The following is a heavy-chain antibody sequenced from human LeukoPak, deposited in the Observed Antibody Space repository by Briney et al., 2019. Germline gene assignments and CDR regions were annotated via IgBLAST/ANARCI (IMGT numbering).Heavy chain of an antibody. CDR3: ARRPIAAAGINWFDP. D-gene: IGHD6-13*01. J-gene: IGHJ5*02. V-gene: IGHV4-4*02. CDR1: GGSISSSNW. CDR2: IYHSGST. Sequence: SETLSLTCAVSGGSISSSNWWSWVRQPPGKGLEWIGEIYHSGSTNYNPSLKSRVTISVDKSKNQFSLKLSSVTAADTAVYYCARRPIAAAGINWFDPWGQGTLVTVSS.